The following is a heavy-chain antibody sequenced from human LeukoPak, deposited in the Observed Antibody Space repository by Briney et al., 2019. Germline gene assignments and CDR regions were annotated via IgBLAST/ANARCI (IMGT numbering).Heavy chain of an antibody. D-gene: IGHD1-26*01. CDR2: IYYSGST. CDR3: ARDNSGPFDY. J-gene: IGHJ4*02. Sequence: PSETLSLTCTVSGGSISSSSYYWGWIRQPPGKGLEWIGIIYYSGSTYYNPSLKSRVTILVDTSKNQFSLKLSSVTAADTAVYYCARDNSGPFDYWGQGTLVTVSS. CDR1: GGSISSSSYY. V-gene: IGHV4-39*07.